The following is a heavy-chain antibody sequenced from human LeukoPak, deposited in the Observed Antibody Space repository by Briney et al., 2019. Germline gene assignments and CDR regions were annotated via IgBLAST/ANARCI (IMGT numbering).Heavy chain of an antibody. V-gene: IGHV4-4*02. CDR3: ARAVRFLEWITTFDP. CDR2: IYHSGST. J-gene: IGHJ5*02. Sequence: SGTLSLTCAVSGGSISSSNWWSWVRQPPGKGLEWIGEIYHSGSTNYNPSLKSRVTISVDRSKNQFSLKLSSVTAADTAVYYCARAVRFLEWITTFDPWGQGTLVTVSS. CDR1: GGSISSSNW. D-gene: IGHD3-3*01.